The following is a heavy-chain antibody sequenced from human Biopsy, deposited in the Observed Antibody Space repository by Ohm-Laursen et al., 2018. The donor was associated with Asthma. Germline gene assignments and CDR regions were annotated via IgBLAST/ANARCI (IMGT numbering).Heavy chain of an antibody. Sequence: SSVKVSCKASGDSFSNYAISWVRQAPGQGLEWMGGLIPVLGTPDHAQMFEGRVTITADESTSTAYMELSSLSSEDTAVYYCARGYSGSDRIVYYYSSLEVWGQGTTVTV. CDR1: GDSFSNYA. CDR2: LIPVLGTP. V-gene: IGHV1-69*01. J-gene: IGHJ6*02. D-gene: IGHD5-12*01. CDR3: ARGYSGSDRIVYYYSSLEV.